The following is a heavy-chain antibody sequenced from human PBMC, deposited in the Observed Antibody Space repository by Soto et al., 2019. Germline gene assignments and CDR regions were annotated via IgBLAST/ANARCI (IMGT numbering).Heavy chain of an antibody. CDR2: IDTRGTT. CDR1: GGSISSYY. Sequence: QVQVQESGPGLVKPSETLSLTCTVSGGSISSYYCSWIRQSAGKGLEWIGRIDTRGTTNYNPPLKSRVTMSVDASKNQFSLNLSSVTAADTAVYYCTRGPRGYVYYHGMDVWGQGTTVTVSS. D-gene: IGHD3-10*01. V-gene: IGHV4-4*07. CDR3: TRGPRGYVYYHGMDV. J-gene: IGHJ6*02.